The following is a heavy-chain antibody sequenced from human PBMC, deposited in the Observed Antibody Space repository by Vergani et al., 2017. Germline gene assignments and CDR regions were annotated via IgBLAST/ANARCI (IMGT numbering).Heavy chain of an antibody. CDR2: IYPGDSDT. V-gene: IGHV5-51*03. CDR3: ARRCGRLSSTNWFDP. D-gene: IGHD3-16*02. CDR1: GYSFTSYW. J-gene: IGHJ5*02. Sequence: EVPLVQSGAEVKKPGESLKISCKGSGYSFTSYWIGRVRQMPGKGLEWMGIIYPGDSDTRYSPSFQGQVTISADKSISTAYLQWSSLKASDTAMYYCARRCGRLSSTNWFDPWGQGTLVTVSS.